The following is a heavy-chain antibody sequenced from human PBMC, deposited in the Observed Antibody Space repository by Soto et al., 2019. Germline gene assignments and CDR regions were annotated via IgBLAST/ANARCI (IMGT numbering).Heavy chain of an antibody. CDR2: ISPGDSDT. CDR1: GYRFASYW. Sequence: GESLKISCKASGYRFASYWIGWVRQTPGKGLEWMGIISPGDSDTRYSPSFQGQVTISADKSINTAYLQWNSLEASDSAIYYCAGKYFDDTNSYSYSFDYWGQGTLVTVSS. V-gene: IGHV5-51*01. D-gene: IGHD2-8*01. J-gene: IGHJ4*02. CDR3: AGKYFDDTNSYSYSFDY.